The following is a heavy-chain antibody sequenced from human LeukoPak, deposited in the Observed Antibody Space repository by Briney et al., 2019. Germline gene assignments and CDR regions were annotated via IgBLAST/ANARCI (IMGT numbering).Heavy chain of an antibody. D-gene: IGHD2-15*01. CDR1: GYSFTSFD. Sequence: ASVKVSCKASGYSFTSFDVNWVRQAPGQGLEWMGWMNPNSGNTGYAQKFQGRVTMTRNTSISTAYMELSSLGSEDTAVYYCARDARYCSSGSCYFDYWGQGTLVTVSS. V-gene: IGHV1-8*01. CDR3: ARDARYCSSGSCYFDY. J-gene: IGHJ4*02. CDR2: MNPNSGNT.